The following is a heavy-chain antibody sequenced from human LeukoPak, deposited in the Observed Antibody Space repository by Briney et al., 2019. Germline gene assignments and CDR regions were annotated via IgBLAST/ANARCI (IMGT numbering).Heavy chain of an antibody. D-gene: IGHD5-18*01. V-gene: IGHV4-59*01. CDR3: ARGVSRGYTYGRYYMDV. Sequence: SETLSLTCTVSGGSISSYYWSWIRQPPGKGLEWIGYIYYSGSTNYNPSLKSRVTISLDTSKNQFSLKLISVTAADTAVYYCARGVSRGYTYGRYYMDVWGKGTTVTVSS. J-gene: IGHJ6*03. CDR1: GGSISSYY. CDR2: IYYSGST.